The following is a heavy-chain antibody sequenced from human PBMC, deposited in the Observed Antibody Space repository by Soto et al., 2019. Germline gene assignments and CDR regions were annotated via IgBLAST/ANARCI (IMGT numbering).Heavy chain of an antibody. Sequence: PGGSLRLSCTTSGFTFSNYGMHWVRQAPGKGLEWVAVIWNDGVNTNYADSVKGRFSISRDTFKNAFYLQMNSLRADDTAIYYCAKDIGAAGLYDHWGQGTLVTVSS. CDR2: IWNDGVNT. J-gene: IGHJ4*02. CDR3: AKDIGAAGLYDH. D-gene: IGHD6-13*01. CDR1: GFTFSNYG. V-gene: IGHV3-33*06.